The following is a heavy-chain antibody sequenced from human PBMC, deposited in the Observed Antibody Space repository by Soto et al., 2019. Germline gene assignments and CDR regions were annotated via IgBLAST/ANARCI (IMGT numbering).Heavy chain of an antibody. J-gene: IGHJ6*02. Sequence: PGGSLRLSCAASGFTFSRYGMHWVRQAPGKGLEWVAVISYDGSNEYYADSVKGRFSISRDNSKNVLYLQMNSLRAEDTAVYYCAKAAGVRWTVTTDYYYGMDVWGQGTTVTVSS. CDR3: AKAAGVRWTVTTDYYYGMDV. CDR2: ISYDGSNE. V-gene: IGHV3-30*18. D-gene: IGHD4-4*01. CDR1: GFTFSRYG.